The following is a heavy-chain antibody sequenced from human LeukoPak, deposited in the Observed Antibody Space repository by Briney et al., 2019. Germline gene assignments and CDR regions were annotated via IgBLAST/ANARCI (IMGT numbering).Heavy chain of an antibody. D-gene: IGHD6-6*01. V-gene: IGHV4-61*02. CDR1: GGSISSGSYY. CDR2: IYISGST. CDR3: ARAGRPYWYFDL. Sequence: PSETLSLTCTVSGGSISSGSYYWSWIRQPAGKGLEGIGRIYISGSTNYNPSLKSRVTISVDKSKTQFSLKVRSVTAADTAVYYCARAGRPYWYFDLWGRGTLVTVSS. J-gene: IGHJ2*01.